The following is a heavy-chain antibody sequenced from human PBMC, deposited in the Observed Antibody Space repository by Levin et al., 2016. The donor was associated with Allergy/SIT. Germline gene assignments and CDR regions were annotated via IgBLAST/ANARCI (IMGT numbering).Heavy chain of an antibody. J-gene: IGHJ4*02. Sequence: GGSLRLSCAASGFTFSSYSMNWVRQAPGKGLEWVSSISSSSSYIYYADSVKGRFTISRDNANNSLFLQMNSLRAEDTAVYYCARGRAVAGTGKYYFDYWGQGTLVTVSS. CDR1: GFTFSSYS. CDR3: ARGRAVAGTGKYYFDY. D-gene: IGHD6-19*01. V-gene: IGHV3-21*01. CDR2: ISSSSSYI.